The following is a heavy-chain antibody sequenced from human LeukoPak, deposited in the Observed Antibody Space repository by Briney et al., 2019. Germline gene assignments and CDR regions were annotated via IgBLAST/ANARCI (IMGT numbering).Heavy chain of an antibody. CDR2: INHSGST. Sequence: PSETLSLTCAVYGGSFSGYYWSWIRQSPGKGLEWIGEINHSGSTYYNPSLKSRVTISVDTSKNQFSLKLSSVTAADTAVYYCAGGGLGTNDYWGQGTLVTVSS. CDR1: GGSFSGYY. J-gene: IGHJ4*02. D-gene: IGHD2-2*01. V-gene: IGHV4-34*01. CDR3: AGGGLGTNDY.